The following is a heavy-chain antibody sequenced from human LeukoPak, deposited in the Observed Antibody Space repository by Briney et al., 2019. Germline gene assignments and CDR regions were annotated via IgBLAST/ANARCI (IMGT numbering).Heavy chain of an antibody. Sequence: GGSLRLSCAVSGFTFSTYIMNWVRQAPGKGLEWVSSISSTGSFIYYADSVKGRFTISRDNARNSLYLQMNNLRAEDTAVYYCARGAKVVVTANFDYWGQGTLVTVSS. D-gene: IGHD2-21*02. J-gene: IGHJ4*02. V-gene: IGHV3-21*04. CDR1: GFTFSTYI. CDR2: ISSTGSFI. CDR3: ARGAKVVVTANFDY.